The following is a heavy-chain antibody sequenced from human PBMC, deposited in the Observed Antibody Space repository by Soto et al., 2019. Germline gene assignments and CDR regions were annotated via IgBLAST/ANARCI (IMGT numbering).Heavy chain of an antibody. J-gene: IGHJ3*01. D-gene: IGHD3-3*01. CDR2: IKSKSDGGTT. V-gene: IGHV3-15*01. Sequence: EVQLVESGGGLVKPGGSLRLSCAASGFTFRNAWMNWVRQAPGKGLEWVGRIKSKSDGGTTEYAAPVKGRFTISRDDSKNTLYLQMNSLRTEDTALYYCSTSTFFVVMNAFDLWGQGTMVTVSS. CDR3: STSTFFVVMNAFDL. CDR1: GFTFRNAW.